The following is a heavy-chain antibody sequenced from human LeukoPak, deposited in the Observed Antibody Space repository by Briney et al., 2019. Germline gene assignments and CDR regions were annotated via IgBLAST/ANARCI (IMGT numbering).Heavy chain of an antibody. V-gene: IGHV3-11*04. D-gene: IGHD6-6*01. CDR3: ARDATSISASGGYFDL. Sequence: GGSLRLSCAASGFTFSDYYMAWIRQAPGEGLTWISYVTGASTTMYYADSVKGRFTISRDNAKNLLYLQMESLRAEDTAVYYCARDATSISASGGYFDLWGRGTLVTVSS. J-gene: IGHJ2*01. CDR2: VTGASTTM. CDR1: GFTFSDYY.